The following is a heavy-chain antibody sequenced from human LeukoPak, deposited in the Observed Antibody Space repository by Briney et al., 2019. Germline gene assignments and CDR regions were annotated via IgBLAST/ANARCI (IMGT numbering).Heavy chain of an antibody. CDR1: AGTFSSYA. Sequence: GSSLKVSCKTSAGTFSSYAISWVRQAPGEGLEWMGGIIPIFGTANYAQKFQGRVTITADESTSTAYMELSSLRSEDTAVYYCARQRATAPLEYWGQGTLVTVSS. V-gene: IGHV1-69*01. CDR3: ARQRATAPLEY. J-gene: IGHJ4*02. CDR2: IIPIFGTA. D-gene: IGHD5-24*01.